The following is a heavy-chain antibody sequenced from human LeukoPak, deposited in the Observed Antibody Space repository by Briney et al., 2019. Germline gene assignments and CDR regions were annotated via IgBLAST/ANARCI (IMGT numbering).Heavy chain of an antibody. CDR3: ARERSLLDYYYYYMDV. Sequence: GGSLRLSCAASGFTFDDYGMSWVRQAPGKGLEWVSGINWNGGSTGYADSVKGRFTISRDNAKNSLYLQMNSLRAEDTALYCCARERSLLDYYYYYMDVWGKGTTVTVSS. V-gene: IGHV3-20*04. J-gene: IGHJ6*03. CDR1: GFTFDDYG. CDR2: INWNGGST.